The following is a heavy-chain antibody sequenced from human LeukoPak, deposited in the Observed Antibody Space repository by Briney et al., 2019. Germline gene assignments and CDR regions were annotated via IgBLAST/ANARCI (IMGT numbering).Heavy chain of an antibody. CDR1: RYTFTGYG. J-gene: IGHJ4*02. CDR2: ISAYNGNT. D-gene: IGHD5-12*01. V-gene: IGHV1-18*04. CDR3: ARRGGYSGYDAMIDY. Sequence: ASVKVSCKASRYTFTGYGISWVRQAPGQGLEWMGWISAYNGNTNYAQKLQGRVTMTTDTSTSTAYMELRSLRSDDTAVYYCARRGGYSGYDAMIDYWGQGTLVTVSS.